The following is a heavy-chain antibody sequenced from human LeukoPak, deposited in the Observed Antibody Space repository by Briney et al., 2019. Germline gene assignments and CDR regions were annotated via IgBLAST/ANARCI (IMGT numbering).Heavy chain of an antibody. J-gene: IGHJ5*02. D-gene: IGHD3-10*01. CDR2: IYYSGST. CDR3: AREARFGELLHWFDP. CDR1: GGSISSYY. V-gene: IGHV4-59*01. Sequence: SETLSLTCTVSGGSISSYYWSWIRQPPGKGLEWIGYIYYSGSTNYNPSLKSRVTTSVDTSKNQFSLKLSSVTAADTAVYYCAREARFGELLHWFDPWGQGTLVTVSS.